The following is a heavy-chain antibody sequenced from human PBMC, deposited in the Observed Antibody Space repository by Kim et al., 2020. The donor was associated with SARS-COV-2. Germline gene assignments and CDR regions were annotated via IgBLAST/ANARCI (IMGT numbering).Heavy chain of an antibody. Sequence: SETLSLTCAVYGGSFSGYYWSWIRQPPGKGLEWIGEINHSGSTNYNPSLKSRVTISVDTSKNQFSLKLSSVTAADTAVYYCARDKSSSKRFVYYFDYWGQGTLVTVSS. CDR2: INHSGST. V-gene: IGHV4-34*01. CDR1: GGSFSGYY. D-gene: IGHD6-6*01. CDR3: ARDKSSSKRFVYYFDY. J-gene: IGHJ4*02.